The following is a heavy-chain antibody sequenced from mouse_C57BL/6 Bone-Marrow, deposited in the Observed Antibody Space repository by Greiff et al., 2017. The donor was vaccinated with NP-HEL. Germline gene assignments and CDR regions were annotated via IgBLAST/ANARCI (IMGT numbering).Heavy chain of an antibody. CDR2: ISSGGSYT. V-gene: IGHV5-6*01. CDR1: GFTFSSYG. D-gene: IGHD4-1*01. Sequence: EVKLMASGGDLVKPGGSLKLSCAASGFTFSSYGLSLVRQTPDKRLEWVATISSGGSYTYYPDSVKGRFTISRDNAKNTLYLQMSSLKSEDTAMYYCANVGRGFAYWGQGTLVTVSA. J-gene: IGHJ3*01. CDR3: ANVGRGFAY.